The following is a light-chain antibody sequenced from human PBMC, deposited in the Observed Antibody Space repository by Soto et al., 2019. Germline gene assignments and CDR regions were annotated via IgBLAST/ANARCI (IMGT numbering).Light chain of an antibody. J-gene: IGLJ1*01. CDR1: SSNIGSNT. CDR3: AAWDESLNGPYV. V-gene: IGLV1-44*01. Sequence: QLVLPQPPSASGTPGPRVTISCSGSSSNIGSNTVNWYQQLPGTAPKLLIYSNNQRPSGVPDRFSGSKSGTSASLAISGLQSEDEADYYCAAWDESLNGPYVFGTGTKLTVL. CDR2: SNN.